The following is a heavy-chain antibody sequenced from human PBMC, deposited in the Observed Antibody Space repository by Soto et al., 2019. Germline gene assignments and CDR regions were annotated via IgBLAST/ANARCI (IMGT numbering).Heavy chain of an antibody. D-gene: IGHD2-15*01. CDR1: GASITDSS. V-gene: IGHV4-59*01. J-gene: IGHJ1*01. Sequence: QMQMQESGPRLVKPSETLSLTCTVSGASITDSSWTWIPKPPEKGLEWIGYIYFSGVATYNPPLKSRATMSRDTSKNEFSLKLTSVTAADTAIYYCARGDSDLAVSEAAYWGQGTLVTVSS. CDR2: IYFSGVA. CDR3: ARGDSDLAVSEAAY.